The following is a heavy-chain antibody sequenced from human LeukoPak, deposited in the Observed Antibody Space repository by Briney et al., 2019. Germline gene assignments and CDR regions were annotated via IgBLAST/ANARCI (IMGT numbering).Heavy chain of an antibody. Sequence: GGSLRLSCAASGFTFSNYAMHWVRQAPGKGLEWVAVIPYDGSNKYYAESLKGRFTISRDNSKNTLYLQMNSLRAEDTAVYYCARDNNYGWDYWGQGTLVTVS. CDR2: IPYDGSNK. CDR3: ARDNNYGWDY. V-gene: IGHV3-30-3*01. CDR1: GFTFSNYA. J-gene: IGHJ4*02. D-gene: IGHD5-18*01.